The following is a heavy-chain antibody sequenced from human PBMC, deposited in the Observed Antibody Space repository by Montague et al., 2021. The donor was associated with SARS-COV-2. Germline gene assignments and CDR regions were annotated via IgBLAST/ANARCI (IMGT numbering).Heavy chain of an antibody. CDR2: ISSSSSYI. CDR1: GFTFSSYS. J-gene: IGHJ3*02. V-gene: IGHV3-21*01. D-gene: IGHD1-26*01. Sequence: SRRLSLSASGFTFSSYSMNWVRKAPGKGLEWVSSISSSSSYIYYADSVKGRFTISRDNAKNSLYLQMNSLRAEDTAVYYCARPSLRWELPDAFDIWGQGTMVTVSS. CDR3: ARPSLRWELPDAFDI.